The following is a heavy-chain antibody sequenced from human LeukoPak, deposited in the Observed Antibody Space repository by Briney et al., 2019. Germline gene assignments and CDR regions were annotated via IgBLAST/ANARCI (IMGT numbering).Heavy chain of an antibody. J-gene: IGHJ4*02. V-gene: IGHV1-18*01. CDR3: ARERYYDSSGYITVDY. D-gene: IGHD3-22*01. CDR1: GYTFTSYG. Sequence: ASVKVSCKASGYTFTSYGISWVRQAPGQGLEWMGWISAYNGNTNYAQKLQGRVTMTTDTSTSTAYMELRSLRSDDTAVYYCARERYYDSSGYITVDYWGQGTLVTVSS. CDR2: ISAYNGNT.